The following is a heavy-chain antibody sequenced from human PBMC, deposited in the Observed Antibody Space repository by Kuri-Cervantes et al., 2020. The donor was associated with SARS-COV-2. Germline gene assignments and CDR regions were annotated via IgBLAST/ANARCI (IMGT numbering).Heavy chain of an antibody. CDR3: ARHEPSTVTTLFDY. J-gene: IGHJ4*02. D-gene: IGHD4-11*01. CDR1: GGSISSAYYY. V-gene: IGHV4-39*01. CDR2: IYHSGST. Sequence: ESLKISCTVSGGSISSAYYYWGWIRQPPGKGLEWIGSIYHSGSTYYNPSLKSRVTISVDTSKNQFSLKLSSVTAADTAVYYCARHEPSTVTTLFDYWGQGTLVTVSS.